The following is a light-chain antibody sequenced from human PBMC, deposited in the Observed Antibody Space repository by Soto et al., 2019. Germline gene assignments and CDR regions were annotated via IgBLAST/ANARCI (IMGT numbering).Light chain of an antibody. CDR3: QQYSKWPPA. CDR2: GAS. J-gene: IGKJ1*01. Sequence: EIVMTQSPATLSVSPGVRVTLSCRASQSVNIFIAWYQQKPGQAPRLLMYGASTRATDIPARFSGSGSGTEFTLTISSMQSEDFAVYYCQQYSKWPPAFGQGTKVEIK. V-gene: IGKV3-15*01. CDR1: QSVNIF.